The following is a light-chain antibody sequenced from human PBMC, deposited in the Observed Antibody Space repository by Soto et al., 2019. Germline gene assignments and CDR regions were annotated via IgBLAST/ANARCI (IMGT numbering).Light chain of an antibody. Sequence: EIVMTQSPATLSVSPGERATLSCRAGESISNNLAWYQQKPGQAPRRLIYGAATRAAGVPARFSGRGSGTEFTLTISSLQSEDFGVYYCQQYNNWPGTFGQGTKVEIK. CDR1: ESISNN. CDR3: QQYNNWPGT. V-gene: IGKV3-15*01. J-gene: IGKJ1*01. CDR2: GAA.